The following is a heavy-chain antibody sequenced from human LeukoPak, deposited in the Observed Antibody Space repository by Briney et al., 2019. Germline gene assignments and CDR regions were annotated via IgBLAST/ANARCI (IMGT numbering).Heavy chain of an antibody. V-gene: IGHV1-46*01. D-gene: IGHD3-22*01. Sequence: ASVKVSCKASGNTFTNYYVHWVRQAPGQGLEWMGIINPSGGSTTYAQKFQGRVTMTRDTSASTVYMELSSLRSADTAIYYCARAGSITMINWAFDICGQGTVGTVSS. CDR3: ARAGSITMINWAFDI. J-gene: IGHJ3*02. CDR1: GNTFTNYY. CDR2: INPSGGST.